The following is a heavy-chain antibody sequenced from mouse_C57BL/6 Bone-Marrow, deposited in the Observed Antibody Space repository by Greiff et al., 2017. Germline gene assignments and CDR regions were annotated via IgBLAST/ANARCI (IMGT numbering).Heavy chain of an antibody. CDR2: INPSSGYT. Sequence: VQLQQSGAELAKPGASVKLSCKASGYTFTSYWMHWVKQRPGQGLEWIGYINPSSGYTKYNQKFKDKATLTADHSSNTAYMQLSRLTYEDSAVDYCAREGEKAGFAYWGQGTLVTVSA. V-gene: IGHV1-7*01. J-gene: IGHJ3*01. CDR3: AREGEKAGFAY. CDR1: GYTFTSYW.